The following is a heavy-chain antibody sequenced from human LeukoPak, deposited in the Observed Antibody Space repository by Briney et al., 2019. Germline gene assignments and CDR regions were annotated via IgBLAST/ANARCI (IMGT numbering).Heavy chain of an antibody. CDR2: IIPIFGTA. J-gene: IGHJ6*02. CDR1: DYKFTSHT. CDR3: GREEKVYDFWSGYQPSYYYYYGMDV. V-gene: IGHV1-69*13. D-gene: IGHD3/OR15-3a*01. Sequence: SVKVSCKASDYKFTSHTIIWVRQAPGQGLEWMGGIIPIFGTANYAQKFQGRVTITADESTSTAYMELSSLRSEDTAVYYCGREEKVYDFWSGYQPSYYYYYGMDVWGQGTTVTVSS.